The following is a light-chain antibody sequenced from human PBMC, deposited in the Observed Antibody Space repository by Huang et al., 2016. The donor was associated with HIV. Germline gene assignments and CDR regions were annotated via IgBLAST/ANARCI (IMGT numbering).Light chain of an antibody. CDR1: QDVIKY. J-gene: IGKJ4*01. V-gene: IGKV1-33*01. CDR3: QHYDTLPLT. CDR2: DAS. Sequence: DIQMTQSPSSLSASVGDRVTITCQASQDVIKYLNWFQQKPGEAPTLLIYDASTLEEGVQSRFSGSGSGTEFTFTISNLQPEDIATYYCQHYDTLPLTFGGGTKVAIK.